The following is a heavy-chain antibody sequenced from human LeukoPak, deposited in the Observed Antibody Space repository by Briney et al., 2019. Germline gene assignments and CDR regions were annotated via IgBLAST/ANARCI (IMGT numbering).Heavy chain of an antibody. V-gene: IGHV5-51*01. CDR2: IYPGDSDT. CDR3: AITSRYASSSSCRRGSFDG. J-gene: IGHJ6*02. D-gene: IGHD2-2*01. CDR1: GYSFTSYW. Sequence: ESLKIPCKGSGYSFTSYWTGWVRQMPGKGLEWMGTIYPGDSDTSYSRSFPGPVTISADKSISSAYLQCSSLQASDTPMYYGAITSRYASSSSCRRGSFDGWGHLTTVSASS.